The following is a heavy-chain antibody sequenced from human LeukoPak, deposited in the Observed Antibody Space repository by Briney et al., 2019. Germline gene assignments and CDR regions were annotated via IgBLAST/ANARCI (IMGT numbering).Heavy chain of an antibody. D-gene: IGHD6-13*01. Sequence: GGSLRLSCAVSGFTVNSNYMSWVRQAPGKGLEWLSVIYSGGNTYYADSVKGRFTISRHNSKNTLYLQMNSLRAEDTAVYYCAAEGGSNSWYYGLAYWGQGTLVTVSS. V-gene: IGHV3-53*04. CDR3: AAEGGSNSWYYGLAY. CDR2: IYSGGNT. CDR1: GFTVNSNY. J-gene: IGHJ4*02.